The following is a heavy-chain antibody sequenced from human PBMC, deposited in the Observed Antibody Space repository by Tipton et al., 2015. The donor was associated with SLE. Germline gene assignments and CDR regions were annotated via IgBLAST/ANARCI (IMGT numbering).Heavy chain of an antibody. Sequence: QLVQSGGGLVQPGGSLRLSCAASGFTFDDYAMHWVRQAPGKGLEWVSGISWNSGSIGYADSVKGRFTISRDNAKNSLYLQMNSLRAEDTALYYCAKGRLLWFRESYVGMDVWGQGTTVTVSS. CDR1: GFTFDDYA. CDR2: ISWNSGSI. CDR3: AKGRLLWFRESYVGMDV. V-gene: IGHV3-9*01. D-gene: IGHD3-10*01. J-gene: IGHJ6*02.